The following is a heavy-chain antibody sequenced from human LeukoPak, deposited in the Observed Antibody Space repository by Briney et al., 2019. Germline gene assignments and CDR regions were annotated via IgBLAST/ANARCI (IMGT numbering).Heavy chain of an antibody. J-gene: IGHJ4*02. Sequence: SETLSLTCTVAGGSISSYYWSWIRHPPGKGLEWIGYIYYSGSTNYNPSLKSRVTISVDTAKNQFSLKLSSVTAADTAVYYCAVLRITILHFDYWGQGTLVTVSS. V-gene: IGHV4-59*08. CDR2: IYYSGST. CDR3: AVLRITILHFDY. D-gene: IGHD3-10*01. CDR1: GGSISSYY.